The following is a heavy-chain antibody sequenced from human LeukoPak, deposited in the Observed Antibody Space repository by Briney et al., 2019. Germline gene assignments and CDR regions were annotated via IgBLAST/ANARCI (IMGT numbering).Heavy chain of an antibody. D-gene: IGHD3-10*01. CDR3: ASGVEDYYGSGSYYHLDY. J-gene: IGHJ4*02. Sequence: SVKVSCKASGGTFSSYAISWVRQAPGQGLEWMGGIIPIFGTANYAQKFQGGVTITTDESTSTAYMELSSLRSEDTAVYYCASGVEDYYGSGSYYHLDYWGQGTLVTVSS. V-gene: IGHV1-69*05. CDR1: GGTFSSYA. CDR2: IIPIFGTA.